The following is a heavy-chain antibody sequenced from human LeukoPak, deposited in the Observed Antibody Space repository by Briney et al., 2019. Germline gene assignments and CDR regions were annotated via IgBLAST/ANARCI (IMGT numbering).Heavy chain of an antibody. V-gene: IGHV3-48*03. D-gene: IGHD3-10*01. Sequence: PGGSLRLSCAASGFTFSSYEMNWVRQAPGKGLEWVSYISSSGSTIYYADSVKGRFTISRDNAKNSLYLQMNSLRAEDTAVYYCARDPGGGDAFDIWGQGTMVTVSS. CDR1: GFTFSSYE. CDR3: ARDPGGGDAFDI. J-gene: IGHJ3*02. CDR2: ISSSGSTI.